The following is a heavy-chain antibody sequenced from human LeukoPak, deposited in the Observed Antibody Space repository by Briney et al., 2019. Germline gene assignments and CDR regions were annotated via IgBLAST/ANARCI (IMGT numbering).Heavy chain of an antibody. J-gene: IGHJ4*02. Sequence: SETLSLTCTVSGYSISSGYYWGWIRQPPGKGLEWIGSIYHSGSTYYNPSLKSRVTISVDTSKNQFSLKLSSVTAADTVVYYCARGFGSSGYYSLVAYWGQGTLVTVSS. CDR2: IYHSGST. CDR3: ARGFGSSGYYSLVAY. D-gene: IGHD3-22*01. CDR1: GYSISSGYY. V-gene: IGHV4-38-2*02.